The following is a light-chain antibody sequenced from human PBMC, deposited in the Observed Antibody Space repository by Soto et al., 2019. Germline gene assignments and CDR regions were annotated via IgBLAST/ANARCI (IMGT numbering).Light chain of an antibody. CDR1: SGSIASNF. Sequence: NFMLTQPHSVSESPGKTVTISCTRSSGSIASNFVQWSQQRPGSSPTTVIYQDNQRPSGVPHRFSGSIDRSSNSASLTIYGLRTEDEADYYCQSYDESSHVFGTGTKVTVL. J-gene: IGLJ1*01. CDR3: QSYDESSHV. CDR2: QDN. V-gene: IGLV6-57*01.